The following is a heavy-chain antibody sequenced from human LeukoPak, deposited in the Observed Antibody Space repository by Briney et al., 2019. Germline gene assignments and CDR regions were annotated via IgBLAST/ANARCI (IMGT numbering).Heavy chain of an antibody. V-gene: IGHV4-34*01. Sequence: SETLSLTCAVYGGSFSGYYWSWIRQPPGKGLEWIGEINHSGSTNYNPSLKSRVTISVDTSKNQFSLKLSSVTAADTAVYYCARADSSGSRDAFDIWGQGTMVTVSS. CDR3: ARADSSGSRDAFDI. D-gene: IGHD3-22*01. J-gene: IGHJ3*02. CDR1: GGSFSGYY. CDR2: INHSGST.